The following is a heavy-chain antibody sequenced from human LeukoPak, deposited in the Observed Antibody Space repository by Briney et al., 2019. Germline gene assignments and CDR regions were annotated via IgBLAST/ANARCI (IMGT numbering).Heavy chain of an antibody. CDR1: GGSISSYY. CDR3: AREGGDPRWLDP. J-gene: IGHJ5*02. Sequence: SETLSLTGTVSGGSISSYYWTWIRQSAGKGLEWIGRINTSGSTNYNPSLRSRVTMSVNTSKNQFSLNLTSVTAADTAVYSCAREGGDPRWLDPWGQGKLVTVYS. CDR2: INTSGST. V-gene: IGHV4-4*07. D-gene: IGHD5-24*01.